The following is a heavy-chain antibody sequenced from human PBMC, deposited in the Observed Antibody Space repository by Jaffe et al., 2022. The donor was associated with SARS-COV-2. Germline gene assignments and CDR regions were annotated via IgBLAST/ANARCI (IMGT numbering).Heavy chain of an antibody. CDR2: IIPIFGTA. Sequence: QVQLVQSGAEVKKPGSSVKVSCKASGGTFSSYAISWVRQAPGQGLEWMGGIIPIFGTANYAQKFQGRVTITADESTSTAYMELSSLRSEDTAVYYCAMTYYYGSGSLYYFDYWGQGTLVTVSS. V-gene: IGHV1-69*01. D-gene: IGHD3-10*01. J-gene: IGHJ4*02. CDR1: GGTFSSYA. CDR3: AMTYYYGSGSLYYFDY.